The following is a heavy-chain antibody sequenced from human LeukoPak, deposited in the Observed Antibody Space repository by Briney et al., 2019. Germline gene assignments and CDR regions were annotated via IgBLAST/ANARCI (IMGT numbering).Heavy chain of an antibody. Sequence: GESLKISCEASGYSFTSYWISWVRQMPGKGLEWMGIIYPGDSDTRYSPSFEGQVTISAGKSITTAYLQWTSVKASDTAMYYCARQGWSSTAYYHIDVWGKGTTVTVSS. CDR3: ARQGWSSTAYYHIDV. CDR2: IYPGDSDT. D-gene: IGHD2-2*01. CDR1: GYSFTSYW. J-gene: IGHJ6*03. V-gene: IGHV5-51*01.